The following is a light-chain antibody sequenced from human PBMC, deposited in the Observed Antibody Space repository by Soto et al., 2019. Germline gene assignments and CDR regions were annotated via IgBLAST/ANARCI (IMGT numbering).Light chain of an antibody. CDR1: SSDVGGYNY. CDR3: SSYTSSSTV. J-gene: IGLJ1*01. Sequence: QSVLTQPASVSGSPGQSITVSCTGTSSDVGGYNYVSWYQQHPGKAPKLMIHEVSNRPSAVSNRFSGSKSGNTASLTISGLQAEDEADYYCSSYTSSSTVFATGTKVTV. CDR2: EVS. V-gene: IGLV2-14*01.